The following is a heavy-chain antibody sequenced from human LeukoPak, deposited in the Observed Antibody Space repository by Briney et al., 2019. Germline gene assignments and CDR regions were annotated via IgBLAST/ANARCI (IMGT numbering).Heavy chain of an antibody. D-gene: IGHD2-15*01. J-gene: IGHJ5*02. CDR3: AREPSRACSGGSCFPS. CDR2: IFYSGNT. CDR1: GGSISTSSSY. V-gene: IGHV4-39*07. Sequence: SETLSLTCTVSGGSISTSSSYWGWIRQPPGKGLEWIGSIFYSGNTYYAPSLKGRVTMSVATSNNQFSLSLISVAAADTAVYYCAREPSRACSGGSCFPSWGQGILVIVSS.